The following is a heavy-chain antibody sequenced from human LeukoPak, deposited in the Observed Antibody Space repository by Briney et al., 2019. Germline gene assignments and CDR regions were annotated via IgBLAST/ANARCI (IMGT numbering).Heavy chain of an antibody. CDR2: ISGGSVDT. J-gene: IGHJ6*02. CDR1: GFTFDSYA. CDR3: ARTIAQYSNSWLYFYYGLDV. V-gene: IGHV3-23*01. D-gene: IGHD6-13*01. Sequence: PGGSLRLSCTASGFTFDSYAMSWVRQAPGEGLEWVSSISGGSVDTYDADSVKGRFTISRDNSKSTLYLQMNSLRAEDTAVYYCARTIAQYSNSWLYFYYGLDVWGQGTTVTVSS.